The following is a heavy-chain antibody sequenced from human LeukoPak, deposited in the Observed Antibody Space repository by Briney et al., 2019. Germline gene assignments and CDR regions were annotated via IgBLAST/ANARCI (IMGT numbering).Heavy chain of an antibody. Sequence: ASVKVSCKASGYTFTGNYMHWVRQTPGQGLEWMGWINPNSGGTNYAQKFQGRVTMTRDTSISTAYMELSRLRSDDTAVYYCARQSSGGYGLGYRGQGTLVTVSS. D-gene: IGHD5-12*01. CDR2: INPNSGGT. CDR3: ARQSSGGYGLGY. CDR1: GYTFTGNY. V-gene: IGHV1-2*02. J-gene: IGHJ4*02.